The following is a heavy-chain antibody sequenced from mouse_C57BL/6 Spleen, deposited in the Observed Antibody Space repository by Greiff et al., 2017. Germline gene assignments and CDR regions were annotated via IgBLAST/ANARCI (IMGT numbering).Heavy chain of an antibody. D-gene: IGHD1-1*01. V-gene: IGHV1-72*01. CDR3: ARAGSQIYWYFDV. J-gene: IGHJ1*03. CDR2: IAPNSGGT. Sequence: QVQLQQPGAELVKPGASVKLSCKASGYTFTSYWMHWVKQRPGRGLEWIGRIAPNSGGTKYNEKVKSKATLTVDKPSSTAYMQLSSLTSEDSAVYYCARAGSQIYWYFDVWGTGTTVTVSS. CDR1: GYTFTSYW.